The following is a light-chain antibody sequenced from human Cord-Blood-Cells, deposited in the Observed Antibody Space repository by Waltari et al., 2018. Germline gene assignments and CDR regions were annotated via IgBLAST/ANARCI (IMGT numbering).Light chain of an antibody. CDR2: GAS. Sequence: EIVLTQSPGTLSLSPGERATISCRASQSVSSSYLAWYQQKHGQAPRLLIYGASSRATGIPDRFSGSGSGTDFTLTISRLDPEDFAVYYCQQYGSSRTFGQGTKVEIK. V-gene: IGKV3-20*01. CDR3: QQYGSSRT. CDR1: QSVSSSY. J-gene: IGKJ1*01.